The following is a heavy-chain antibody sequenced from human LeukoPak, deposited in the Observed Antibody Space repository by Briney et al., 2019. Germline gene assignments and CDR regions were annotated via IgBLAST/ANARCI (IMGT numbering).Heavy chain of an antibody. CDR2: ISWGGGST. CDR1: GFTFDDYA. D-gene: IGHD3-10*01. CDR3: AKDRSGNSYGHFDY. V-gene: IGHV3-43D*04. J-gene: IGHJ4*02. Sequence: GGSLRLSCSASGFTFDDYAMHWVRQAPGKGLEWVSLISWGGGSTYYADSVKGRFTISRDNSKNSLYLHMNSLRAEDTALYYCAKDRSGNSYGHFDYWGQGTLVTVSS.